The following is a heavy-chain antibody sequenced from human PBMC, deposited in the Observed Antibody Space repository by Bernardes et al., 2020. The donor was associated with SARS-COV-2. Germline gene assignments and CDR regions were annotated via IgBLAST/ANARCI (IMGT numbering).Heavy chain of an antibody. V-gene: IGHV3-7*01. CDR2: MNPDGSQK. CDR3: AIAKDHAFDM. J-gene: IGHJ3*02. CDR1: GFIFSNFC. Sequence: GGSLRLSCAASGFIFSNFCMSWVRQAPEGGLDWVANMNPDGSQKYYVASVRGRFTISRDNAKSSLFLQMNSLRAEDTAIYYCAIAKDHAFDMCGQGTMVTVSS.